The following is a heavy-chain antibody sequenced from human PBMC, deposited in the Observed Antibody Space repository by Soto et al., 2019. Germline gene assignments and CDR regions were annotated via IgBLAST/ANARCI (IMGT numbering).Heavy chain of an antibody. CDR1: GYSFTSYG. CDR3: AKEGGNHYYYYAMDV. Sequence: ASVKVSCKASGYSFTSYGISWVRQAPGQGLEWMGWISAYNGNTNYAQKLQGRVTMTTDTSTSTAYMELRSLRSDDTAVYYCAKEGGNHYYYYAMDVWGQGTTVTVSS. J-gene: IGHJ6*02. CDR2: ISAYNGNT. V-gene: IGHV1-18*01. D-gene: IGHD1-26*01.